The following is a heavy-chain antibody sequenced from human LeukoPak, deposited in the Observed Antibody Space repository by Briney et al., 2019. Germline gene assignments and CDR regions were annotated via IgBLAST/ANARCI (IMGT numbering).Heavy chain of an antibody. CDR3: ARGGD. CDR1: GGSISSGSYY. CDR2: IYTSGST. V-gene: IGHV4-61*02. J-gene: IGHJ4*02. Sequence: SQTLSLTCTVPGGSISSGSYYWSWIRQPAGKGLEWIGRIYTSGSTNYNPSLKSRVTISVDTSKNQFSLKLSSVTAADTAVYYCARGGDWGQGTLVTVSS.